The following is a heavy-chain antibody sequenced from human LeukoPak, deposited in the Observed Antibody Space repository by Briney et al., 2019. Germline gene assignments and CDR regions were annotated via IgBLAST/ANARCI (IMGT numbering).Heavy chain of an antibody. CDR1: GCTFTDYY. CDR2: VDPEDGET. CDR3: ATEKAARSLYYYMDV. D-gene: IGHD6-6*01. Sequence: ASVKVSCKVSGCTFTDYYMHWVQQAPGKGLEWMGLVDPEDGETIYAEKFQGRVTITADTSTDTAYMELSSLRSEDTAVYYCATEKAARSLYYYMDVWGKGTTVTVSS. V-gene: IGHV1-69-2*01. J-gene: IGHJ6*03.